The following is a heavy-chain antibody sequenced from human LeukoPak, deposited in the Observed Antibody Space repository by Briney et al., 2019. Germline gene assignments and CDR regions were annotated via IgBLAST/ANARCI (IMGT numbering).Heavy chain of an antibody. Sequence: ETLSLTCTVSGGSITSYYWSWVRQAPGKGLEWVANIKQDGSEKYYVDSVKGRFTISRDNAKNSLYLQMNSLRAEDTAVYYCARETYYYDSSGLPSDAFDIWGQGTMVTVSS. D-gene: IGHD3-22*01. CDR1: GGSITSYY. J-gene: IGHJ3*02. CDR3: ARETYYYDSSGLPSDAFDI. CDR2: IKQDGSEK. V-gene: IGHV3-7*01.